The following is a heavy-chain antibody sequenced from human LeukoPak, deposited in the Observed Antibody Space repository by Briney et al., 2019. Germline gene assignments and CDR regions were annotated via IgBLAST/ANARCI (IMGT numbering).Heavy chain of an antibody. J-gene: IGHJ4*02. D-gene: IGHD1-26*01. Sequence: GGSLRLSCAASGFTFSSYAMHWVRQAPGKGLEWVAVISYDGSNKYYADSVKGRFTISRDNSKNTLYLQMNSLRAEDTAVYYCARESTSRSYTAKGRTWDYWGQGTLVTVSS. CDR1: GFTFSSYA. V-gene: IGHV3-30-3*01. CDR2: ISYDGSNK. CDR3: ARESTSRSYTAKGRTWDY.